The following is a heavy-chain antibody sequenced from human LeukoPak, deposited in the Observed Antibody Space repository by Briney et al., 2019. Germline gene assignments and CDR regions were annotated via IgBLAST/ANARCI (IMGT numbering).Heavy chain of an antibody. CDR2: ISGSGGST. D-gene: IGHD3-3*01. Sequence: GASLRLSCAASGFTFSSYATGWVRQAPGKGLEWVSAISGSGGSTYYADSVKGRFTISRDNSKNTLYLQMNSLRAEDTAVYYCAKAHYDFWSGYWVFDYWGQGTLVTVSS. CDR3: AKAHYDFWSGYWVFDY. CDR1: GFTFSSYA. J-gene: IGHJ4*02. V-gene: IGHV3-23*01.